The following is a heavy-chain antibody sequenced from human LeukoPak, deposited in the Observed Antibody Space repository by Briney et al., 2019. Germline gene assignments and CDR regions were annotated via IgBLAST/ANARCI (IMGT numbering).Heavy chain of an antibody. CDR3: ASVFDS. CDR1: GFTFSSYS. Sequence: GGSLRLSCATSGFTFSSYSMNWVRQAPGKALEWVSSISSSSLYIYYADSVRGRFTISRDNAKSSLYLQMNSLSAEDTAVYYCASVFDSWGQGFLVTVSS. J-gene: IGHJ4*02. V-gene: IGHV3-21*01. CDR2: ISSSSLYI.